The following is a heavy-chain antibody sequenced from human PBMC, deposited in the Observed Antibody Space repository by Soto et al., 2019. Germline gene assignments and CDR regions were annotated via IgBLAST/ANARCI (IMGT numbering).Heavy chain of an antibody. V-gene: IGHV3-23*01. J-gene: IGHJ4*02. CDR3: AKHIIPPLPFTIFCPNDY. D-gene: IGHD3-9*01. CDR2: ISGSGGST. CDR1: GFTFSSYA. Sequence: GGSLRLSCAASGFTFSSYAMSWVRQAPGKGLEWVSAISGSGGSTYYADSVKGRFTISRDNSKNTLYLQMNSLRAEDTAVYYCAKHIIPPLPFTIFCPNDYWGQGTLVTVSS.